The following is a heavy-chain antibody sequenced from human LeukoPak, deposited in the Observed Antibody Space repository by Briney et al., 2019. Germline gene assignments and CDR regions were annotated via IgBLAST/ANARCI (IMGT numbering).Heavy chain of an antibody. D-gene: IGHD2-21*01. V-gene: IGHV4-59*01. Sequence: SETLSLTCTVSGGSISSYYWSWIRQPPGKGLEWIGYIYYSGSTNYNPSLKSRVTISVDTSKNQFSLKLSSVTAADPAVYYCARDRSMAVTLGAFAIWGQGTLVTVSS. J-gene: IGHJ4*02. CDR1: GGSISSYY. CDR3: ARDRSMAVTLGAFAI. CDR2: IYYSGST.